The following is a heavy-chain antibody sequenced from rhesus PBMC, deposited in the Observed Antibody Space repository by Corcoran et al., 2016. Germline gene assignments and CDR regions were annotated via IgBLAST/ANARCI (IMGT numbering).Heavy chain of an antibody. D-gene: IGHD4-23*01. Sequence: EVQLVESGGGLVQPGGSLRLSCAASGFTFSNYWMNWVRQAPGKGLEWVGVIKKKAEGGTAAYAESVKGKFTISIDDSKNTLYLQMNSLKTEDTAVYYCTQTVTTPGYWGQGVLVTVSS. J-gene: IGHJ4*01. V-gene: IGHV3-16*01. CDR2: IKKKAEGGTA. CDR3: TQTVTTPGY. CDR1: GFTFSNYW.